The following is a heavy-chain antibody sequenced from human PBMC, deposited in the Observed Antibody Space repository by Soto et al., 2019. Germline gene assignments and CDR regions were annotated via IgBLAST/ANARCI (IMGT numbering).Heavy chain of an antibody. CDR3: ARLNGDDFWSGSTFDY. V-gene: IGHV3-7*01. Sequence: EVQLVESGGGLVQPGGSLRLSCAASGFTFSSYWMSWVRQAPGKGLEWVANIKQDGSEKYYVDSVKGRFTISRDNAKNSLYLQMNSLRAEDTAVYYSARLNGDDFWSGSTFDYWGQGTLVTVSS. D-gene: IGHD3-3*01. CDR2: IKQDGSEK. CDR1: GFTFSSYW. J-gene: IGHJ4*02.